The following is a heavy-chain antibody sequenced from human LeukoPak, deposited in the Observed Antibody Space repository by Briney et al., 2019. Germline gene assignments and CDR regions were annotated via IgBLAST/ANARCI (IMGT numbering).Heavy chain of an antibody. D-gene: IGHD3-22*01. J-gene: IGHJ4*02. CDR3: ARVGPPIIYYDSSGYSVGYFDY. CDR1: GGSISNFY. Sequence: SETLSLTCTVSGGSISNFYWSWIRQPAGKGLEWIGRIYTSGSTNYNPSLKSRVTMSIDTSKNQFSLKLSSVTAADTAVYYCARVGPPIIYYDSSGYSVGYFDYWGQGTLVTVSS. CDR2: IYTSGST. V-gene: IGHV4-4*07.